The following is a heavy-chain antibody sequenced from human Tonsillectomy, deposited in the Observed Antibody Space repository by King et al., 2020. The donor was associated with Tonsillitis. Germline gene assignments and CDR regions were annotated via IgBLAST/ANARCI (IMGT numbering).Heavy chain of an antibody. Sequence: HVQLVESGAEVKKPGASVKVSCKASGYTFSSFGISWVRQAPGQGLEWMGWISAYNDNTNYAQKVLGRVTMTTDTSTSTAYMELRSLRSDDTAVYYCARGGKRGSSYYMDVWGKGTTVTVSS. J-gene: IGHJ6*03. CDR3: ARGGKRGSSYYMDV. D-gene: IGHD4-23*01. CDR1: GYTFSSFG. CDR2: ISAYNDNT. V-gene: IGHV1-18*01.